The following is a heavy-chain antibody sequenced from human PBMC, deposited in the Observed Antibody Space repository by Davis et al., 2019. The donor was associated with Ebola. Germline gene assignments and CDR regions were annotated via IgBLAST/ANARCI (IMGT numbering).Heavy chain of an antibody. CDR1: GYTFTSYA. D-gene: IGHD1-26*01. CDR3: ARGSRWELLLRGYFDY. J-gene: IGHJ4*02. V-gene: IGHV1-3*01. Sequence: ASVKVPCKASGYTFTSYAMHWVRQAPGQRLEWMGWINAGNGNTKYSQKFQGRVTITRDTSASTAYMELSSLRSEDTAVYYCARGSRWELLLRGYFDYWGQGTLVTVSS. CDR2: INAGNGNT.